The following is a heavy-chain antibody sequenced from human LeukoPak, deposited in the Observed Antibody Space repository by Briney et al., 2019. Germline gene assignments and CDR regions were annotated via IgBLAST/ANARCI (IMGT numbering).Heavy chain of an antibody. J-gene: IGHJ6*04. D-gene: IGHD3-10*01. CDR3: ARPARPYYYGSGSYYSPFSYGMDV. CDR1: GYTLTELS. CDR2: ISAYNGNT. V-gene: IGHV1-18*01. Sequence: GSSVKVPCKVSGYTLTELSMLWVRQAPGQGLEWPGWISAYNGNTDYAQKLHARVTMTTDTPTSTAYMELRSLRSDDTAVYYCARPARPYYYGSGSYYSPFSYGMDVWGKGATVTVSS.